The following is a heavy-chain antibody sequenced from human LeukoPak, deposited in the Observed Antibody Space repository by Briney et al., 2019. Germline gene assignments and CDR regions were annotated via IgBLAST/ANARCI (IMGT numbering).Heavy chain of an antibody. D-gene: IGHD1-14*01. CDR3: VRLYKIEGADL. Sequence: PGGSLRLSCAPSGFTFSTYWMHWVRQTPGKGVVWVSSIRNDGTTTNYADSVKGRFTISRDNAKNTLYLQMNSLRAEDTAVYYCVRLYKIEGADLWGRGTLVTVSS. CDR1: GFTFSTYW. V-gene: IGHV3-74*01. CDR2: IRNDGTTT. J-gene: IGHJ2*01.